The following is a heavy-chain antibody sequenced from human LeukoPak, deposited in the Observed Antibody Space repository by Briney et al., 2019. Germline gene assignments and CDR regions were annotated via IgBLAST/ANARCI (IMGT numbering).Heavy chain of an antibody. D-gene: IGHD1-14*01. J-gene: IGHJ6*03. CDR1: GGSFSGYY. CDR3: ARPLTLWYMDV. V-gene: IGHV4-34*01. CDR2: INHSGST. Sequence: PSETLSLTCAVYGGSFSGYYWSWIRQPPGKGLEWIGEINHSGSTNYNPSLKSRVTISVDTPKNQFSLKLSSVTAADTAVYYCARPLTLWYMDVWGKGTTVTVSS.